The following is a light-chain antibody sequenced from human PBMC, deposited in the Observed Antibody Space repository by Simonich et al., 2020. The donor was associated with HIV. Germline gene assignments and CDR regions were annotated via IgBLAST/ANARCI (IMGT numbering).Light chain of an antibody. J-gene: IGLJ3*02. CDR3: YSAADNNLV. V-gene: IGLV3-27*01. Sequence: SYELTQPPSLSVSPGQTARITCSGDALPKQYAYWFQQKPGQAPVLVIYKDSERPSGIPERFSGSSSGTTVTLTISGAQVEDEADYYCYSAADNNLVFGGGTKLTVL. CDR2: KDS. CDR1: ALPKQY.